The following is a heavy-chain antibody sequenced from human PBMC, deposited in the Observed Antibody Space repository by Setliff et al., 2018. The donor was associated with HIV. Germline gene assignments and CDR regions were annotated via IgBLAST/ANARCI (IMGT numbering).Heavy chain of an antibody. CDR1: GGSISSGSYF. CDR3: ARDPYCPNTCYEDFTFDS. CDR2: IYSGGIT. D-gene: IGHD2-8*01. Sequence: SETLSLTCTVSGGSISSGSYFWNWIRQPAGKGLEWIGRIYSGGITNYNPSLKSRLTISLDTSKNQFSLQVTSVTAADTAVYYCARDPYCPNTCYEDFTFDSWGQGTLVTVSS. J-gene: IGHJ4*02. V-gene: IGHV4-61*02.